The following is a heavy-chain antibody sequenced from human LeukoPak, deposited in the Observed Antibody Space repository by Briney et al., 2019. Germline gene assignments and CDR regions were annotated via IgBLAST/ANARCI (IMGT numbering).Heavy chain of an antibody. Sequence: SETLSLTCTVSGGSLSSYYWSWIRQPAGKGLEWIGRIYTSGSTNYNPSLKSRVTISVDTSKNQFSLKLSSVTAADTAVYYCARVTVYNWTSYYYYYYMDVWGKGTTVTVSS. CDR3: ARVTVYNWTSYYYYYYMDV. V-gene: IGHV4-4*07. J-gene: IGHJ6*03. D-gene: IGHD1-20*01. CDR2: IYTSGST. CDR1: GGSLSSYY.